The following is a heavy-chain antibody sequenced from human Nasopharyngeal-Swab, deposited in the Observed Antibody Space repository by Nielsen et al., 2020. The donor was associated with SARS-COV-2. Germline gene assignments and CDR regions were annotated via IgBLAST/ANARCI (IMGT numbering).Heavy chain of an antibody. Sequence: SETLSLTCAVYGGSFSGHQWSWVRQTPGKGLEWIGEVNHGGGTNYNPSLKSRVTISVATSKNQFSLKLASVTAADTAMYYCARGGAGVVASPVLGLGPFYYYHFMDVWGQGTTVTVSS. V-gene: IGHV4-34*01. D-gene: IGHD6-6*01. CDR1: GGSFSGHQ. CDR2: VNHGGGT. J-gene: IGHJ6*03. CDR3: ARGGAGVVASPVLGLGPFYYYHFMDV.